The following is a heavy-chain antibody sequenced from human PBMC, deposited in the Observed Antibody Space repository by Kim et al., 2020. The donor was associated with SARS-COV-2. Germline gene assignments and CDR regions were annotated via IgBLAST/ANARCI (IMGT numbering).Heavy chain of an antibody. V-gene: IGHV1-58*01. CDR2: IVVGSGNT. J-gene: IGHJ4*02. CDR1: GFTFTSSA. CDR3: AAGDDFWSGALY. Sequence: SVKVSCKASGFTFTSSAVQWVRQARGQRLEWIGWIVVGSGNTNYAQKFQERVTITRDMSTSTAYMELSSLRSEDTAVYYCAAGDDFWSGALYWGQGTLVTVSS. D-gene: IGHD3-3*01.